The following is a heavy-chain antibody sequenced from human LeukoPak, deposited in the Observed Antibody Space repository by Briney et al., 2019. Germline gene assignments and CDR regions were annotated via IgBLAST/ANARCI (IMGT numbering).Heavy chain of an antibody. D-gene: IGHD3-9*01. J-gene: IGHJ4*02. CDR3: AKGATPRLQFFDWFAAPDY. CDR2: IKHDESEK. Sequence: GGSLRLSCAASGFTFSDYAMNWVRQAPGKGLEWVANIKHDESEKNYLDSVKGRFTISRDNSKNTVYLQMNSLSAEDTAVYYCAKGATPRLQFFDWFAAPDYWGQGTLVTVSS. V-gene: IGHV3-7*03. CDR1: GFTFSDYA.